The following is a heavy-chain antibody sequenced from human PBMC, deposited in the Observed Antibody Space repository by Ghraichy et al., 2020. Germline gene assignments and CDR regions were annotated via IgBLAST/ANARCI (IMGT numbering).Heavy chain of an antibody. V-gene: IGHV3-30*18. Sequence: GESLNISCAASGFTFSSYGMHWVRQAPGKGLEWVAVISYDGSNKYYADSVKGRFTISRDNSKNTLYLQMNSLRAEDTAVYYCAKGKYSSSSAVDYWGQGTLVTVSS. CDR1: GFTFSSYG. J-gene: IGHJ4*02. D-gene: IGHD6-6*01. CDR2: ISYDGSNK. CDR3: AKGKYSSSSAVDY.